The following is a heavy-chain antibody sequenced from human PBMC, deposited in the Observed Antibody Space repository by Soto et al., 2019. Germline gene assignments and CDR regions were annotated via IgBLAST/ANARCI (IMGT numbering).Heavy chain of an antibody. CDR2: ISYDGSNK. CDR1: GFTFSSYG. CDR3: AKEYLVLMVYAINYFDY. J-gene: IGHJ4*02. D-gene: IGHD2-8*01. V-gene: IGHV3-30*18. Sequence: GGSLRLSCAASGFTFSSYGMHWVRQAPGKGLEWVAVISYDGSNKYYADSVKGRFTISRDNSKNTLYLQMNSLRAEDTAVYYCAKEYLVLMVYAINYFDYWGQGTLVTVSS.